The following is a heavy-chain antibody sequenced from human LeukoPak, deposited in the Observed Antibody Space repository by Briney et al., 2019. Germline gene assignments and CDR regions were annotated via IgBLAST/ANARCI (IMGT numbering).Heavy chain of an antibody. J-gene: IGHJ4*02. CDR1: GYTFTIYG. CDR3: ARDRGDGYNYYFDY. CDR2: ISAYNGNT. Sequence: ASVKVSFKASGYTFTIYGISWVRQAPGQGLEWMGWISAYNGNTNYAQKLQGRVTMTTDTSTSTTYMELRSLRSDDTAVYYCARDRGDGYNYYFDYWGQGTLVTVSS. V-gene: IGHV1-18*01. D-gene: IGHD5-24*01.